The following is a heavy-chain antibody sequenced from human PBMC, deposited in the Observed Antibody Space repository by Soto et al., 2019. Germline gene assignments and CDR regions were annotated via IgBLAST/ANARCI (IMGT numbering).Heavy chain of an antibody. CDR2: IDPSDSYT. CDR1: GYNFNSYW. V-gene: IGHV5-10-1*01. CDR3: ARLVREVIAARPGDLMDV. Sequence: GESLKISCKGSGYNFNSYWIYWVRQMPGKGLEWMGRIDPSDSYTNYSPSFQGHVTISADKSISTAYLQWSSLKASDTAMYYCARLVREVIAARPGDLMDVWGQGTTVTVSS. D-gene: IGHD6-6*01. J-gene: IGHJ6*02.